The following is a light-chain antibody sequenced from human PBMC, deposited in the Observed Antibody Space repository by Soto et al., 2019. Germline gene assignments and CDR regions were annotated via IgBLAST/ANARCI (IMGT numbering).Light chain of an antibody. CDR2: KAS. Sequence: DIQMTQSPSTLSASVGDRVTITCRASQSISSWLAWYQQKPGQAPKLLSYKASSLESGVPSRFSGSGSGTEFTLTISSLQPDDFAPYYCQQYNSYSWTFGQGTKVEIK. V-gene: IGKV1-5*03. CDR3: QQYNSYSWT. CDR1: QSISSW. J-gene: IGKJ1*01.